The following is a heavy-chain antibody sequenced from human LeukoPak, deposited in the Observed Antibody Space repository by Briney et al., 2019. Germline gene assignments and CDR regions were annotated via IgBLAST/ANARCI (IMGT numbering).Heavy chain of an antibody. CDR3: AGGPRFLWIGER. V-gene: IGHV4-38-2*02. CDR2: IYHSGST. D-gene: IGHD3-10*01. Sequence: SETLSLTCTVSGYSISSGYYWGWIRQPPGKGLEWIGSIYHSGSTYYNPSLKSRVTISVDTSKNQFSLKLSSVTAADTAVYYCAGGPRFLWIGERWGQGTQVTVSS. CDR1: GYSISSGYY. J-gene: IGHJ4*02.